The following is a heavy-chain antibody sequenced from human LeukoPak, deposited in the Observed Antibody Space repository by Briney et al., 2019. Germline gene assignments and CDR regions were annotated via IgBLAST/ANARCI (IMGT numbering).Heavy chain of an antibody. Sequence: KTSETLSLTCSVSGGSISSSSDYWGWMRQPPGKGLEWIGSIRYSGSTYYNPSLKSRVTISADTSKNQFSLKLSSVTAADTAVYYCARLGSGSYDYFDYWGQGTLVTVSS. J-gene: IGHJ4*02. D-gene: IGHD3-10*01. CDR2: IRYSGST. CDR1: GGSISSSSDY. V-gene: IGHV4-39*01. CDR3: ARLGSGSYDYFDY.